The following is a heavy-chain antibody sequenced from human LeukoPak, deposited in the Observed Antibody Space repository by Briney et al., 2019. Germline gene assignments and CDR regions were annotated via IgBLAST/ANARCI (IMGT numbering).Heavy chain of an antibody. CDR1: GYTLTGYC. Sequence: ASVKVSCKASGYTLTGYCMHWVRQAPGQGLEWMGWINPNSGGTNYAQKFQGRVTMTRDTSISTAYMELSRLRSDDTAVYYCARQTGDSPLYYFDYWGQGTLVTVSS. J-gene: IGHJ4*02. D-gene: IGHD7-27*01. CDR2: INPNSGGT. V-gene: IGHV1-2*02. CDR3: ARQTGDSPLYYFDY.